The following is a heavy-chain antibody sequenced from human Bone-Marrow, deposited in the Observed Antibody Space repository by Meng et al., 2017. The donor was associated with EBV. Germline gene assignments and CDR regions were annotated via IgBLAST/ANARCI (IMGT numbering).Heavy chain of an antibody. Sequence: QGQLVEAGAEVKKPGYSVKVSCKASGGTFSSYDINWVRQATGQGLEWMGWMNPNSGNTGYAQKFQGRVTMTRNTSISTAYMELSSLRSEDTAVYYCARPGSSWYPYWYFDLWGRGTLVTVSS. V-gene: IGHV1-8*02. CDR1: GGTFSSYD. J-gene: IGHJ2*01. D-gene: IGHD6-13*01. CDR2: MNPNSGNT. CDR3: ARPGSSWYPYWYFDL.